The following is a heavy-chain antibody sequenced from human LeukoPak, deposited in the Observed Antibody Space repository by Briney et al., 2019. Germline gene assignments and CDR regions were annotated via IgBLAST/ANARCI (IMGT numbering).Heavy chain of an antibody. Sequence: PSETLSLTCTVSGGSISSSSYYWGWIRQPPGKGLEWIGSIYYSGSTYYNPSLKSRVTISVDTSKNQFSLKLTSVTAADTAVYSCARQSAPGWYSSYYFDYWGQGTLVTVSS. CDR1: GGSISSSSYY. CDR3: ARQSAPGWYSSYYFDY. V-gene: IGHV4-39*01. D-gene: IGHD6-19*01. J-gene: IGHJ4*02. CDR2: IYYSGST.